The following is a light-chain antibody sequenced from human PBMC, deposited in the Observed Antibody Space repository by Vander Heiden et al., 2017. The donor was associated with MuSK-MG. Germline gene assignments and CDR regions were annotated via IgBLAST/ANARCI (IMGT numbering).Light chain of an antibody. CDR3: QQDRSSRT. CDR1: QSVSSSY. Sequence: EIVLTQSPGTLSLSPGERATLSCRASQSVSSSYLAWYQQKPGQAPRLLIYGASSRATGIPDRFSGSGSGTDFTLTISRLEPEDFAVYYCQQDRSSRTFGQGTKVEIK. CDR2: GAS. V-gene: IGKV3-20*01. J-gene: IGKJ1*01.